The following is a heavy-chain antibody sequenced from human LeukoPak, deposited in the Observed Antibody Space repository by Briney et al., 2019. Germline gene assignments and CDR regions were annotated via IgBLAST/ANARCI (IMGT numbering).Heavy chain of an antibody. D-gene: IGHD5-12*01. CDR3: ARAGYDWNYDY. J-gene: IGHJ4*02. CDR1: GYYISTAYY. V-gene: IGHV4-38-2*02. Sequence: SETVSLTCTVSGYYISTAYYWGWIRQPPGKGLEWIGSISHSGSTDYNPSLKSRVTISVDTSNNQFSLKLTSVTAADTALYFCARAGYDWNYDYWGQGALVTVSS. CDR2: ISHSGST.